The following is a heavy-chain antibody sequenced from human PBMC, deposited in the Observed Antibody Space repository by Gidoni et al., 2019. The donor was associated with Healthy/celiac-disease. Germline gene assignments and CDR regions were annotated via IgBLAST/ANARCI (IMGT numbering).Heavy chain of an antibody. J-gene: IGHJ6*02. CDR3: AKDFGVGATYYYYYYGMDV. CDR2: ISGSGGST. Sequence: EVQLLESGGGLVQPGGSLRLSCAASGFTFISYAISWVRQAPGKGLEWVSAISGSGGSTYYADSVKGRFTISRDNSKNTLYLQMNSLRAEDTAVYYCAKDFGVGATYYYYYYGMDVWGQGTTVTVSS. D-gene: IGHD1-26*01. V-gene: IGHV3-23*01. CDR1: GFTFISYA.